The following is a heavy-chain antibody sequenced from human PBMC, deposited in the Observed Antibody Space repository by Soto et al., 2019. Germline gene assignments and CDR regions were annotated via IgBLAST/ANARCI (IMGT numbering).Heavy chain of an antibody. V-gene: IGHV4-30-4*01. J-gene: IGHJ5*02. CDR2: IYYSGST. Sequence: PSETLSLTCTVSGGSISSGDYYWSWIRQPPGKGLEWIGYIYYSGSTYYNPSLKSRVTISVDTSKNQFSLKLSSVTAADTAVYYCARGLYYDFWSGNNWFDPWGQGTLVTVSS. CDR1: GGSISSGDYY. D-gene: IGHD3-3*01. CDR3: ARGLYYDFWSGNNWFDP.